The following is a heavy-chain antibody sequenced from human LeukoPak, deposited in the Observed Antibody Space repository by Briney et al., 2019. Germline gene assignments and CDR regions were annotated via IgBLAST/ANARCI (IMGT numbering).Heavy chain of an antibody. CDR2: INPSGGST. Sequence: ASVKVSSKASGYTFTTYYMHWVRQAPGQGLEWMGIINPSGGSTSYAQKFQGRVTMTRDTSTSTVYMELSSLRSEDTAVYYCARDSNSGIFDMWGQGTMVTVSS. D-gene: IGHD6-6*01. CDR1: GYTFTTYY. J-gene: IGHJ3*02. CDR3: ARDSNSGIFDM. V-gene: IGHV1-46*01.